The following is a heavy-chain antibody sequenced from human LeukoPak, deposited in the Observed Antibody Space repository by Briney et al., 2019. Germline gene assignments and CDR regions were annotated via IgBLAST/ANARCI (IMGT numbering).Heavy chain of an antibody. CDR2: TYYRSKWYN. CDR3: ARESPHAILTGYYMDV. Sequence: SQTLSLTCAISGDSVSSNSAAWNWIRQSPSRGLEWLGRTYYRSKWYNDYAVSVKSRITINPDTSKNQFSLRLNSVTPEDTAVYYCARESPHAILTGYYMDVWGKGTTVTISS. CDR1: GDSVSSNSAA. V-gene: IGHV6-1*01. J-gene: IGHJ6*03. D-gene: IGHD3-9*01.